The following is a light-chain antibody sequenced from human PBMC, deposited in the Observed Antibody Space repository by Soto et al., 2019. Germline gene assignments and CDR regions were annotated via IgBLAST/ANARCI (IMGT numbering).Light chain of an antibody. CDR1: QGVRSY. Sequence: EIVLTQAPATLSLSPGERCTLSCKASQGVRSYLAWYQQKPGQXPRXXIVDASNRAAGIPARFSGSVSGTVCTLNITHLGPEDGEVYYGQQRSNWPLTFGEGTKVEIK. CDR2: DAS. J-gene: IGKJ4*01. CDR3: QQRSNWPLT. V-gene: IGKV3-11*01.